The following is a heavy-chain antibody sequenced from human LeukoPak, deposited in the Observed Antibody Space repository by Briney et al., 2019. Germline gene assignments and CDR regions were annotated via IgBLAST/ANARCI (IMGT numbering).Heavy chain of an antibody. J-gene: IGHJ5*02. CDR1: GGTFSSYA. CDR3: ARDYYDYNFIWFDP. V-gene: IGHV1-69*01. Sequence: SVKVSCKASGGTFSSYAISWVRQAPGQGLEWMGGIIPIFGTANYAQKFQGRVTITADESTSTAYMELSSLRSEDTAVYYCARDYYDYNFIWFDPWGQGTLVTVSS. CDR2: IIPIFGTA. D-gene: IGHD3-16*01.